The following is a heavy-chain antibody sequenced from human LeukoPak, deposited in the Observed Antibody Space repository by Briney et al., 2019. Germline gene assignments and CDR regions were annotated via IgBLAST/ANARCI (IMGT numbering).Heavy chain of an antibody. CDR2: INPNNGGT. V-gene: IGHV1-2*02. CDR3: LRDLTYGGISSPDC. CDR1: GYTFTDYY. D-gene: IGHD4/OR15-4a*01. J-gene: IGHJ4*02. Sequence: AASVKVSCKASGYTFTDYYMHWVRQAPGQGLEWMGWINPNNGGTTYAQKFQSRVTMTRDTSISTAYMELGRLTSDDTAMYFCLRDLTYGGISSPDCWGQGSLVTVSS.